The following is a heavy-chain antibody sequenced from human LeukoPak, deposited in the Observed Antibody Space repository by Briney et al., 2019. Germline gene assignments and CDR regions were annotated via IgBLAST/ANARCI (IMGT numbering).Heavy chain of an antibody. Sequence: GGSLRLSCAASGFTFSSQWMSWVRQAPGKGLESVATINEDGSGIYYVDSVKGRFTISRDNAKSSLSLVMNSLRAEGTAVYYCANFENPSRDWGQGTLVTVSS. CDR2: INEDGSGI. CDR3: ANFENPSRD. CDR1: GFTFSSQW. V-gene: IGHV3-7*01. J-gene: IGHJ4*02. D-gene: IGHD1-14*01.